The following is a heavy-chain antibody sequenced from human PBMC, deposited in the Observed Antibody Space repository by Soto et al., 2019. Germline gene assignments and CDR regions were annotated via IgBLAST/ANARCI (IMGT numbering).Heavy chain of an antibody. Sequence: SETLSLTCSVSGRSISEINSYWGWIRQTPGGGLEWIGTIHHTGSTYYNPSPKSRVIISLDTSKNQFSLKLSSVTAADTALYYCARPEGGYGSGYSWFDPWGQGTRVTVSS. CDR2: IHHTGST. J-gene: IGHJ5*02. V-gene: IGHV4-39*01. CDR3: ARPEGGYGSGYSWFDP. D-gene: IGHD5-12*01. CDR1: GRSISEINSY.